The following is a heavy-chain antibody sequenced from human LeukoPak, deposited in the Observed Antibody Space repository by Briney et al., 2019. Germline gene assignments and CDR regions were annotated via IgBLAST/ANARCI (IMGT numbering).Heavy chain of an antibody. D-gene: IGHD4/OR15-4a*01. CDR1: GFTFSNAW. Sequence: GSLRLSCAASGFTFSNAWMSWVRQAPGKGLEWVGRIKSKTDGGTTDYAAPVKGRFTISRDDSKNTLYLQMNSLKTEDTAVYYCTTHRQRAMVLLYDYWGQGTLVTVSS. CDR3: TTHRQRAMVLLYDY. J-gene: IGHJ4*02. V-gene: IGHV3-15*01. CDR2: IKSKTDGGTT.